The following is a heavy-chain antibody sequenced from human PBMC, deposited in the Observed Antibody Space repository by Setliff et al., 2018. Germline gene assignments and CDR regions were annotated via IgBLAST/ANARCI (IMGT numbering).Heavy chain of an antibody. D-gene: IGHD3-10*01. J-gene: IGHJ4*02. CDR2: IYSSGRT. V-gene: IGHV4-59*08. CDR1: GGSISSYY. CDR3: ARHTIAMSTIISYFDY. Sequence: PSETLSLTCTVSGGSISSYYWIWIRQPPGKGLEWIGYIYSSGRTNYNPSLKSRVTLSVDTSNNQFSLKLSSVTAADTAVYYCARHTIAMSTIISYFDYWGQGTLVTVSS.